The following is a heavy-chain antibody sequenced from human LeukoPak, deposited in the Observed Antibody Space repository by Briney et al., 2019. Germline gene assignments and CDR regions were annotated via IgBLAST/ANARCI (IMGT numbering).Heavy chain of an antibody. D-gene: IGHD4-17*01. CDR2: ISYDGSNT. V-gene: IGHV3-30*18. Sequence: GGSLRLSCAASEFTFSSYGMHWVRQAPGKGLEWVAVISYDGSNTYYADSVKGRFTISRDNSKNTLYLQMNSLRAEDTAVYHCAKGHPVGDYMFDYWGQGTLVTVSS. CDR3: AKGHPVGDYMFDY. J-gene: IGHJ4*02. CDR1: EFTFSSYG.